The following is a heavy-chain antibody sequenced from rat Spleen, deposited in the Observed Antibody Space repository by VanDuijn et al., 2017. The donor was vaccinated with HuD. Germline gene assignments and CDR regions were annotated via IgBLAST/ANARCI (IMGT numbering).Heavy chain of an antibody. CDR3: ARQRGGFAY. V-gene: IGHV5S23*01. Sequence: EVQLVESGGGLVQPGRSLKLSCAASGFTFSDYAMAWVRQAPKKGLEWVAFIRPSGDNAYYRDSVKGRFTISRDNAKSTLYLQMDSLRSEDTATYYCARQRGGFAYWGQGTLVTVSS. CDR2: IRPSGDNA. J-gene: IGHJ3*01. CDR1: GFTFSDYA. D-gene: IGHD1-11*01.